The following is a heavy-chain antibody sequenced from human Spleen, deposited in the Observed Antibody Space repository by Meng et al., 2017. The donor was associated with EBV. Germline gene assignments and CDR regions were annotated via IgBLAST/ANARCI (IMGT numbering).Heavy chain of an antibody. V-gene: IGHV3-74*01. CDR1: GFTFSSNW. Sequence: EVQLVESXXXXVXXGGSLGLSCAASGFTFSSNWMHWVRQAPGKGLEWISRLNEDGRTTSYADSVKGRFTISRDNTRNTLYLQMHSLRAEDTALYFCSRDLAGPYDDWGQGTLVTVSS. J-gene: IGHJ4*02. CDR3: SRDLAGPYDD. CDR2: LNEDGRTT. D-gene: IGHD3-3*02.